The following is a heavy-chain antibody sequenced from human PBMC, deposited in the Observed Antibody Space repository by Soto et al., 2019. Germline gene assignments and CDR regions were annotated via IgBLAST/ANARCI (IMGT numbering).Heavy chain of an antibody. V-gene: IGHV1-8*01. CDR3: ARGYSGSYSDAFDI. CDR1: GYTFTMYD. Sequence: ASVKVSCKASGYTFTMYDINGVRQAGGQGREWMGCMNPNSGNTGYAQKFQGRVTMTRNTSISTVYMELSSLRSEDTAVYYCARGYSGSYSDAFDIWGQGTMVTVS. CDR2: MNPNSGNT. J-gene: IGHJ3*02. D-gene: IGHD1-26*01.